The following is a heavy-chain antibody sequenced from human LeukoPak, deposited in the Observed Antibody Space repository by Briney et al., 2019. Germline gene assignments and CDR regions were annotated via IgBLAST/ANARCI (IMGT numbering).Heavy chain of an antibody. D-gene: IGHD4-17*01. J-gene: IGHJ5*02. V-gene: IGHV4-59*01. Sequence: PSETLSLTCTVSGGSISSYYWSWIRQPPGKGLEWIGYIYYSGSTNYNPSLKSRVTISVDTSKNQFSLKLSSVTAADTAVYYCARDRRGDYAPNWFDPWGQGTLVTVSS. CDR3: ARDRRGDYAPNWFDP. CDR2: IYYSGST. CDR1: GGSISSYY.